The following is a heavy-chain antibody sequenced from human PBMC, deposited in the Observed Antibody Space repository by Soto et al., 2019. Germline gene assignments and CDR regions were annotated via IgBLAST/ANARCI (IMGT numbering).Heavy chain of an antibody. D-gene: IGHD3-3*01. CDR1: GGSFSGYY. CDR2: INHSGST. V-gene: IGHV4-34*01. Sequence: SETLSLTCAVYGGSFSGYYWSWIRQPPGKGLEWIGEINHSGSTNYNPSLKSRVTISVDTSKNQFSMKLSSVTAADTAVYYCARGAYYDFWSGYRYFDYWGHGTLVTVSS. J-gene: IGHJ4*01. CDR3: ARGAYYDFWSGYRYFDY.